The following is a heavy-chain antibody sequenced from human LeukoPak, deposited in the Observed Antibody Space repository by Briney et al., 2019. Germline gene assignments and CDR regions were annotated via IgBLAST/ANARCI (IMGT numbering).Heavy chain of an antibody. V-gene: IGHV3-64D*09. CDR2: ISSNGGNT. D-gene: IGHD1-26*01. J-gene: IGHJ4*02. Sequence: PGGSLRLSCSASGFTFSIYIMHGVRQAPGKGLEYVSAISSNGGNTYYADSVKGRFTISRDNSKNTLYLQMSSLRAEDTAVHYCVKDHFHLPGISGRDSWGQGTLVTVSS. CDR1: GFTFSIYI. CDR3: VKDHFHLPGISGRDS.